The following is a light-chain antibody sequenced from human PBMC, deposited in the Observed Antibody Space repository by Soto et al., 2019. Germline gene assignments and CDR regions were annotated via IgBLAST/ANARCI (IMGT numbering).Light chain of an antibody. CDR3: LQDYNYPRT. J-gene: IGKJ1*01. V-gene: IGKV1-6*01. CDR2: AAS. CDR1: QGIRNA. Sequence: AIQMTQSPSSLSASVGDRVTITCRASQGIRNALGWYQQKPGKAPKLLIYAASSLQSGAPSRFSGSGSGTDFTLTISGLHPEDFATYYCLQDYNYPRTFGQGTKVDSK.